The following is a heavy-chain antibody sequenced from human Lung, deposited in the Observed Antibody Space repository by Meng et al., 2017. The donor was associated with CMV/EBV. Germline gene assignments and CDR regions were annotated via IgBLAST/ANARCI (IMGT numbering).Heavy chain of an antibody. CDR2: INPSSGGT. J-gene: IGHJ6*02. D-gene: IGHD3-10*01. V-gene: IGHV1-2*02. CDR3: ARERLLREPPHYGMDV. Sequence: ASVKVSCKASGYTFTAYYMHWVRQAPGQGLEWMGWINPSSGGTIYAQNFQGRVTMTTDTSNSTAYMEVSRLTSDDTAVYYCARERLLREPPHYGMDVWGQGTTVTVSS. CDR1: GYTFTAYY.